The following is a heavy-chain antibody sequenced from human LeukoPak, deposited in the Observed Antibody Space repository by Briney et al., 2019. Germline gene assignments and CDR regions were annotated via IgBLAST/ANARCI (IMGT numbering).Heavy chain of an antibody. J-gene: IGHJ4*02. CDR2: INPIFGTA. D-gene: IGHD2-15*01. Sequence: SVKVSCKASGGTFSSYAISWVRQAPGQGLEWMGGINPIFGTANYAQKFQGRVTITADESTSTAYMELSSLRSEDTAVYYCARGLVYCSGGSCYFPYYFVYRGEGSLVTVSP. V-gene: IGHV1-69*13. CDR1: GGTFSSYA. CDR3: ARGLVYCSGGSCYFPYYFVY.